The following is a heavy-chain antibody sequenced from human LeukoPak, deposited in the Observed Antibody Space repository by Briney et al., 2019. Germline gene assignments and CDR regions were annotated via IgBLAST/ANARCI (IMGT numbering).Heavy chain of an antibody. CDR3: AREWNPSGWVDYFDS. J-gene: IGHJ4*02. Sequence: PSETLSLTCSVSGGSISSNYWSWIRQPAGKGLEWIGRIYTSGSTKYNPSLKSRVTMSVDTSKNQFSLKLSSVTSTDTAVYYCAREWNPSGWVDYFDSRGQGTLVTVSS. CDR2: IYTSGST. V-gene: IGHV4-4*07. D-gene: IGHD1-1*01. CDR1: GGSISSNY.